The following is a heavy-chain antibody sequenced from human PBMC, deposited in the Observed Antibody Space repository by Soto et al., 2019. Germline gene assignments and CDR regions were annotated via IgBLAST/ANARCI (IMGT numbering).Heavy chain of an antibody. Sequence: EVQLVESGGGLVQPGRSLRLSCAASGFTFDDYAMHWVRQAPGKGLEWVSGITWNGGSIDYADSVRGRFTISRDNAKNSLYLQMSSLRAEDTALYYCAKFLGVASAGSFDSWGQGTLVTVSS. CDR1: GFTFDDYA. V-gene: IGHV3-9*01. CDR2: ITWNGGSI. J-gene: IGHJ4*02. D-gene: IGHD6-13*01. CDR3: AKFLGVASAGSFDS.